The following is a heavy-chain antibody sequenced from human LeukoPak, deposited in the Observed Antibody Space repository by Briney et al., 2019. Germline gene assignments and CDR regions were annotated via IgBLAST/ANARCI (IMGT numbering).Heavy chain of an antibody. D-gene: IGHD1-26*01. Sequence: KPSETLSLTCTVSGYSISSGYYWGWIRQPPGKGLEWIGSIYHSGSTYYNPSLKSRVTISVDTSKNQFSLNLTSVTAADTAVYYCARSGGTWSYNYWGQGTLVTVSS. CDR1: GYSISSGYY. CDR2: IYHSGST. CDR3: ARSGGTWSYNY. J-gene: IGHJ4*02. V-gene: IGHV4-38-2*02.